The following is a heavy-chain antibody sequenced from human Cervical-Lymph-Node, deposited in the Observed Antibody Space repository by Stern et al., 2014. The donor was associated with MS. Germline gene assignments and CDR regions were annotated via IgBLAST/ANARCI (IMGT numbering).Heavy chain of an antibody. CDR2: INRDGSDT. CDR3: ARGVGDY. CDR1: GFNFSSYW. D-gene: IGHD3-16*01. J-gene: IGHJ4*02. Sequence: EVKLVESGGGLVQPGGSLRLSCAASGFNFSSYWMHWVRQFPEKGLFWVAQINRDGSDTSYADSVKGRFSISRDNIRNMLYLRMTSLRAEDTAVYYCARGVGDYWGQGARVTVSS. V-gene: IGHV3-74*02.